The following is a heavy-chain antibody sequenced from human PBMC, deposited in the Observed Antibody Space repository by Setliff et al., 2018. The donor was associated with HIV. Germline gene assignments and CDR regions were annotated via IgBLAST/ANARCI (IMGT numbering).Heavy chain of an antibody. Sequence: PGGSLRLSCAASGFSVSSSYMSWVRQTPGEGLEWVSSIYSSGDTYHADSVKGRFTLSRDNSKNTVYLQMNSLRPEDTAVYYCARPRLYSNALEYWGQGTLVTVS. CDR2: IYSSGDT. J-gene: IGHJ4*02. CDR1: GFSVSSSY. D-gene: IGHD6-13*01. CDR3: ARPRLYSNALEY. V-gene: IGHV3-66*02.